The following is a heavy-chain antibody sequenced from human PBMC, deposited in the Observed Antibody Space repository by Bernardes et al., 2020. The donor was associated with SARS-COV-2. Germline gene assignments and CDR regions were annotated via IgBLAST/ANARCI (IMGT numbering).Heavy chain of an antibody. V-gene: IGHV3-23*01. CDR2: ISVSGGIT. CDR1: GFTFSSYA. CDR3: AKGIQLEWLLGYYYYYGMDV. Sequence: GGSLSLSCAASGFTFSSYAMSWVRQAPGKGLEWVSAISVSGGITIYADSVKGRFTISRDNSKNTLYLQMNSLRAEDTAVYYCAKGIQLEWLLGYYYYYGMDVWGQGTTVTVSS. J-gene: IGHJ6*02. D-gene: IGHD3-3*01.